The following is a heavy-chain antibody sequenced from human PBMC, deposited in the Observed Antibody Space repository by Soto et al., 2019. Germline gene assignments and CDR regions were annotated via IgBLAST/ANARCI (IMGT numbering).Heavy chain of an antibody. Sequence: GGSLRLSCEASGFTFSSYSMNWVRQAPGKGLEWVSYISSSSSTIYYADSVKGRFTISRDNAKNSLYLQMNSLRAEDTAVYYCARGAYYYDSSGLSYWGQGTLVTVSS. D-gene: IGHD3-22*01. V-gene: IGHV3-48*01. CDR1: GFTFSSYS. CDR2: ISSSSSTI. J-gene: IGHJ4*02. CDR3: ARGAYYYDSSGLSY.